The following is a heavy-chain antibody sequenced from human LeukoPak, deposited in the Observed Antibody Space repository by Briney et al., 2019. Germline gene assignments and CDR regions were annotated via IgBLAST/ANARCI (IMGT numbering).Heavy chain of an antibody. D-gene: IGHD7-27*01. CDR3: ATWSGEGFDY. CDR1: GFNFNNYE. Sequence: GGSLRLSCAASGFNFNNYEMNWVRQAPGKGLEWVSYISSSGATIYYADSVKGRFTISRDNAKNSLSLQMNSLKADDTAVYYYATWSGEGFDYWGQGTLVTVSS. CDR2: ISSSGATI. J-gene: IGHJ4*02. V-gene: IGHV3-48*03.